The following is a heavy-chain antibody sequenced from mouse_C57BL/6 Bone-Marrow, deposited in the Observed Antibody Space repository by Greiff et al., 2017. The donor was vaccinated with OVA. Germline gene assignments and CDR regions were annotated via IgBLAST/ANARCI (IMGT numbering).Heavy chain of an antibody. V-gene: IGHV1-69*01. J-gene: IGHJ3*01. CDR3: ARSYYDYDGFAY. CDR2: IDPSDSYT. CDR1: GYTFTSYW. Sequence: QVQLQQSGAELVMPGASVKLSCKASGYTFTSYWMHWVKQRPGQGLEWIGEIDPSDSYTNYNQKFKGKSTLTVDKSSSTAYMQLSSLTSEDSAVYDCARSYYDYDGFAYWGQGTLVTVSA. D-gene: IGHD2-4*01.